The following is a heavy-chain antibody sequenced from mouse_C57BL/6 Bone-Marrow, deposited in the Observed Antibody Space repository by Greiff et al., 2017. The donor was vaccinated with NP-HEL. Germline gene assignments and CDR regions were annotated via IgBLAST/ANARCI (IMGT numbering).Heavy chain of an antibody. V-gene: IGHV1-55*01. Sequence: QVQLQQPGAELVKPGASVKMSCKASGYTFTSYWITWVKQRPGQGLEWIGDIYPGSGSTNYNEKFKSKATLTVDTSSSTAYMQLSSLTSEDSAVYYCARDYYGSSSDFDVWGTGTTVTVSS. CDR1: GYTFTSYW. CDR3: ARDYYGSSSDFDV. D-gene: IGHD1-1*01. J-gene: IGHJ1*03. CDR2: IYPGSGST.